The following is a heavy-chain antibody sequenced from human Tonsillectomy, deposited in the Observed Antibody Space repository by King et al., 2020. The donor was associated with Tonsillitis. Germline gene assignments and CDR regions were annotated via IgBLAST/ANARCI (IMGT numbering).Heavy chain of an antibody. CDR1: GFTFSDYY. J-gene: IGHJ6*02. CDR3: ARVGSTDSLVYYYGMDV. Sequence: QVQLVESGGGLVKPGGSLRLSCAASGFTFSDYYMTWIRQAPGKGLEWVSYMSSSGSTIYYADSVKGRFTISRDNAKNSLYLQMNSLRAEDTAVYYCARVGSTDSLVYYYGMDVWGQGTTVTVSS. D-gene: IGHD3-10*01. CDR2: MSSSGSTI. V-gene: IGHV3-11*01.